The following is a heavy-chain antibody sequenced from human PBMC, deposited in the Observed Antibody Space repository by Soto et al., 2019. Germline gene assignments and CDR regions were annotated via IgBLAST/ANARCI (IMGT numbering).Heavy chain of an antibody. CDR1: RFTFSAFW. D-gene: IGHD2-2*01. CDR3: ARDLMDYLVLSSRPPKYLQTPAY. J-gene: IGHJ4*02. Sequence: PGGSLRLSCVASRFTFSAFWMHWVRQIPGQGLVWVSRINSDGSSIIYADSVEGRFTISRDNAKNSLYLQMNSLRAEDTAVYYCARDLMDYLVLSSRPPKYLQTPAYWGQGTLVTVSS. V-gene: IGHV3-74*01. CDR2: INSDGSSI.